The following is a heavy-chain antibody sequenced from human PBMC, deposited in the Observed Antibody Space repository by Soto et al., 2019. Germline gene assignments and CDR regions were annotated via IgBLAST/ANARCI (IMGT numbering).Heavy chain of an antibody. CDR2: INQDGGVT. Sequence: GGSLRLSCAASGFSFSDHAMHWIRQAPGKGLEWVANINQDGGVTYYVDSVEGRFTISRDNTKDSLYLQMNSLRGEDTAIYYCARYYRGSGRYFFDYWGQGTLVTVSS. V-gene: IGHV3-7*03. J-gene: IGHJ4*02. D-gene: IGHD6-19*01. CDR1: GFSFSDHA. CDR3: ARYYRGSGRYFFDY.